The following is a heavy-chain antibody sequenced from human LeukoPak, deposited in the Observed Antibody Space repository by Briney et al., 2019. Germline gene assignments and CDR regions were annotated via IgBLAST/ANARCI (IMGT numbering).Heavy chain of an antibody. J-gene: IGHJ4*02. D-gene: IGHD3-9*01. V-gene: IGHV4-59*01. CDR1: GGSISAYY. CDR2: VQYSGIS. CDR3: ARADFDWNPKYDL. Sequence: PSETLSLTCSVSGGSISAYYWNWIRQPPGKGLEWIGYVQYSGISNYHPSLKSRVNMAVDTSKKQLSLRLTSVTAADTAVYYCARADFDWNPKYDLWGQGILVAVSS.